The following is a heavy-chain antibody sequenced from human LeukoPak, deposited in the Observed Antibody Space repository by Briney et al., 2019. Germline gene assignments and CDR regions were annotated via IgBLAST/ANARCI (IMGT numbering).Heavy chain of an antibody. V-gene: IGHV4-30-2*01. D-gene: IGHD3-22*01. CDR1: GGSISSGGYS. Sequence: SQTLSLTCAVSGGSISSGGYSWSWIRQPPGKGLEWIGYIYHSGSTYYNPSLKSRVTISVDRSKNQFSLKLSSVTAADTAVYYCARLVVITPGGAFDIWGQGTMVTVSS. J-gene: IGHJ3*02. CDR2: IYHSGST. CDR3: ARLVVITPGGAFDI.